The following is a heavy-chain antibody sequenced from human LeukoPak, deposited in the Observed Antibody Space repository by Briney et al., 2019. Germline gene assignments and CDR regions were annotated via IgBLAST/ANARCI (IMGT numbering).Heavy chain of an antibody. D-gene: IGHD3-3*01. CDR3: ARTIYDFWSGYYGDYYYGMDV. CDR2: ISAYNGNT. Sequence: GASVKVSCKASGYTFTSYGISWVRQAPEQGLEWMGWISAYNGNTNYAQKLQGRVTMTTDTSTSTAYMELRSLRSDDTAVYYCARTIYDFWSGYYGDYYYGMDVWGQGTTVTVSS. J-gene: IGHJ6*02. CDR1: GYTFTSYG. V-gene: IGHV1-18*01.